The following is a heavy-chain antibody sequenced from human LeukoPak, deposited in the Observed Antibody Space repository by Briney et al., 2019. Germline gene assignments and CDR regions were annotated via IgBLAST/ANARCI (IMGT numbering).Heavy chain of an antibody. J-gene: IGHJ4*02. D-gene: IGHD6-19*01. V-gene: IGHV3-23*01. CDR2: ISGSGGST. CDR3: ARDSVLGYSSGWYRLEHFDY. CDR1: GFTFSSYG. Sequence: PGGSLRLSCAASGFTFSSYGMSWVRQAPGKGLEWVSAISGSGGSTYYADSVKGRFTISRDNAKNSLYLEMNSLRAGDTAVYYCARDSVLGYSSGWYRLEHFDYWGQGTLVTVSS.